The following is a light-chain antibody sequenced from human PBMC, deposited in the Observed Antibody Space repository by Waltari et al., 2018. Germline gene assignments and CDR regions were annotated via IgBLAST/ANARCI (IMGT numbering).Light chain of an antibody. CDR3: MQATHWPLT. V-gene: IGKV2-30*02. Sequence: GWTLSLLSLLVPLGQQASIACTSSQSLVHRDGKIYLNWFHQGPGQSPRRLIYKVSNRDSGVPDRCSGSGSGTDFTLTISRVEAEDVGMYYCMQATHWPLTFGQGTRVEIK. J-gene: IGKJ1*01. CDR1: QSLVHRDGKIY. CDR2: KVS.